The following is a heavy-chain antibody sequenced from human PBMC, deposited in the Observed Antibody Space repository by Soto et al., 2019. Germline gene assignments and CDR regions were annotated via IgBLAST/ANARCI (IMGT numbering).Heavy chain of an antibody. Sequence: ASVKVCCKASGYTFTGYYMHWVRQAPGQGLEWMGWINPNSGGTNYAQKFQGWVTMTRDTSVSTAYMELSRLRSDDTAVYYCARDQGPYGWGTYYGMDVWGQGTTVTVSS. J-gene: IGHJ6*02. D-gene: IGHD3-10*01. V-gene: IGHV1-2*04. CDR3: ARDQGPYGWGTYYGMDV. CDR2: INPNSGGT. CDR1: GYTFTGYY.